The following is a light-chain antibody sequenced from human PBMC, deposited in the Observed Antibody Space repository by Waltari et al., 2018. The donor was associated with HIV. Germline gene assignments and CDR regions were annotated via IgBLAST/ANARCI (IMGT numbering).Light chain of an antibody. J-gene: IGLJ3*02. CDR3: QSYDSSLSGWV. Sequence: QSVLTQPPSVSGAPGQRVTISCTGSSSHIGAGHDLHWYRQLPGTAPKLLIYDNSNRPSGVPDRFSGSKSGTSASLAITGLQAEDEADYYCQSYDSSLSGWVFGGGTKLTVL. CDR2: DNS. CDR1: SSHIGAGHD. V-gene: IGLV1-40*01.